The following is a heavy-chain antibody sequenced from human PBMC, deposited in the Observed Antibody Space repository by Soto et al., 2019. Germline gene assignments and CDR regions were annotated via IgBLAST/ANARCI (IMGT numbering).Heavy chain of an antibody. J-gene: IGHJ3*02. Sequence: EVQLVESGGGLVQPGGSLTISCVASGFTFSVSAMHWVRQASGKGLEWVGRMKSKGNNYATAYAASVQGRFTISRDDSKNTTYLHISSLKTEETAVYYCARHRIIWANHMTTVISNEGFEIWGQGTLVTVSS. CDR3: ARHRIIWANHMTTVISNEGFEI. V-gene: IGHV3-73*01. CDR2: MKSKGNNYAT. D-gene: IGHD4-4*01. CDR1: GFTFSVSA.